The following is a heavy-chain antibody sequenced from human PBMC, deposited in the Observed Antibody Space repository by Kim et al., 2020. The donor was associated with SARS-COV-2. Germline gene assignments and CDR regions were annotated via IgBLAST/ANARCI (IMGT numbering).Heavy chain of an antibody. Sequence: TRYSPAFRGQVTIAADRSIRTAYLNWSSLKASDTAMYYCVRDEASGAFDIWGQGTMVTVSS. V-gene: IGHV5-51*01. J-gene: IGHJ3*02. CDR3: VRDEASGAFDI. CDR2: T.